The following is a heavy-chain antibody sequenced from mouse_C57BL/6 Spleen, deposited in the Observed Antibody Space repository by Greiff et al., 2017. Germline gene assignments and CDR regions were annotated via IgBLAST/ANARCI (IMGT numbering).Heavy chain of an antibody. V-gene: IGHV1-55*01. CDR1: GYTFTSYW. J-gene: IGHJ4*01. D-gene: IGHD1-1*02. CDR2: IYPGSGTP. Sequence: QVQLQQPGAELVKPGPSVKMSCKASGYTFTSYWINLVQQRPGQGLEWIGDIYPGSGTPNYTEQFKRKSTITRDTSSRTAYMELSSLTSEDSAVYYCARTIPSYSWDYWGQGTAVTGAS. CDR3: ARTIPSYSWDY.